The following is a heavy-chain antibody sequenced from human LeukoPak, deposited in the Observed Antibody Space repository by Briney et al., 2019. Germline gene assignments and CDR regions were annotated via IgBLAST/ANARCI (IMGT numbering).Heavy chain of an antibody. Sequence: GGSLRLSCAASGFTFSSYAMSWVRQAPGKGPEWVSAISGSGGSTYYADSVKGRFTISRDNSKNTLYLQMNSLRAEDTAVYYCAKDLDDCSGYYPNYYFDYWGQGTLVTASS. V-gene: IGHV3-23*01. CDR1: GFTFSSYA. CDR2: ISGSGGST. CDR3: AKDLDDCSGYYPNYYFDY. J-gene: IGHJ4*02. D-gene: IGHD3-22*01.